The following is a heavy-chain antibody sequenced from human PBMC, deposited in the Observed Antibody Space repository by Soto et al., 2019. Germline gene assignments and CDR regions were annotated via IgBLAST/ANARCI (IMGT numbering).Heavy chain of an antibody. CDR1: GYTFTGYY. Sequence: QVQLVQSGAEVKKPGASVKVSCKASGYTFTGYYMHWVRQAPGQGLEWMGWINPNSGGTNYAQKFQGRVTMTRDTSISTADMELRRLRSDDTAVYFGAGDGWGGDYDILTGYDYWGQGTLVTVSS. CDR3: AGDGWGGDYDILTGYDY. D-gene: IGHD3-9*01. CDR2: INPNSGGT. V-gene: IGHV1-2*02. J-gene: IGHJ4*02.